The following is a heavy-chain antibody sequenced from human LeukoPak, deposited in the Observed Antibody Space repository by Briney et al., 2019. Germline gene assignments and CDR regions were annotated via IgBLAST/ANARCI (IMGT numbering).Heavy chain of an antibody. J-gene: IGHJ4*02. V-gene: IGHV3-74*01. CDR3: VRDGPAASILSLDY. CDR2: INSDGGTT. D-gene: IGHD2-2*01. Sequence: KASETLSLTCAVSGGSISSSNWWSWVRQPPGKGLEWVSRINSDGGTTTYEDSVKGRFTISRDNAKNTLYLQMNSLRAEDTAVYYCVRDGPAASILSLDYWGQGTLVTVSS. CDR1: GGSISSSNW.